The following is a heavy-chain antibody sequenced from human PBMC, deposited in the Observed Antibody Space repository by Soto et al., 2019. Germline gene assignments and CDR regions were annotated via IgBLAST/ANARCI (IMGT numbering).Heavy chain of an antibody. J-gene: IGHJ5*02. CDR2: ISAYNGNT. V-gene: IGHV1-18*01. CDR3: AVGGDYVEGDHWFDP. CDR1: GYTFTSYG. D-gene: IGHD4-17*01. Sequence: QVQLVQSGAEVKKPGASVKVSCKASGYTFTSYGISWVRQAPGQGLEWMGWISAYNGNTNYAQKLQGRVTMTTDTSTSTADMERRSLRSDDTAVYYCAVGGDYVEGDHWFDPWGQGTLVTVSS.